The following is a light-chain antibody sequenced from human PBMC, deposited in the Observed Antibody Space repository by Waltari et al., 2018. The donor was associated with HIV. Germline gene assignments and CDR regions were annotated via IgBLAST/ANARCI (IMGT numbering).Light chain of an antibody. Sequence: QSALTQPASVSGSPGQSITISCTGTITDIGTYNHVSWYQHPEGRAPKLLIYAVNNRPSGVSTRFSASKSGNTASLTISGLQSDDEADYYCSSYASGDTLVMFGGWTKVTVL. V-gene: IGLV2-14*03. J-gene: IGLJ3*02. CDR2: AVN. CDR1: ITDIGTYNH. CDR3: SSYASGDTLVM.